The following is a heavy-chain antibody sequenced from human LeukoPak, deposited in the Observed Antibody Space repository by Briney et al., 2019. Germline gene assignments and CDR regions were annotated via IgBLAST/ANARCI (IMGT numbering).Heavy chain of an antibody. J-gene: IGHJ4*02. CDR3: ARDRCSATGCYSPLDF. CDR1: GYTFTTYP. Sequence: GDSVKVSCMASGYTFTTYPVSWVRQAPGQGLEWMGWISAYSGNTKYAQTLQGGVIMTADTSTDTTYMELRNLTSDDTAIYYCARDRCSATGCYSPLDFWGQGTLVAVSS. D-gene: IGHD2-21*01. CDR2: ISAYSGNT. V-gene: IGHV1-18*04.